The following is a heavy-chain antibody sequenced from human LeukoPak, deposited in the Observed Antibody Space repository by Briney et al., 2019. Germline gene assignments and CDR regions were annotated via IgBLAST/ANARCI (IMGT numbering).Heavy chain of an antibody. CDR2: INHSGST. D-gene: IGHD3-9*01. J-gene: IGHJ4*02. CDR1: GGSFSGNY. V-gene: IGHV4-34*01. CDR3: ERGPYDMPVDH. Sequence: SETLSLTCAVYGGSFSGNYWSCIPQPPGKGLEWIGEINHSGSTNYSPSFKSRVTISLDTSKNQFSLKLSSVTAADTAVYSCERGPYDMPVDHWGQGTLVTVSS.